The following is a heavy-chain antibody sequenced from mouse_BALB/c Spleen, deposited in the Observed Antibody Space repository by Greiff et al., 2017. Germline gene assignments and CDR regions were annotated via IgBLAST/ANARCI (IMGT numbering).Heavy chain of an antibody. CDR1: GYTFTSYW. CDR2: INPSTGYT. V-gene: IGHV1-7*01. J-gene: IGHJ1*01. D-gene: IGHD1-1*01. CDR3: ARRYGSSWYFDV. Sequence: VMLVESGAELAKPGASVKMSCKASGYTFTSYWMHWVKQRPGQGLEWIGYINPSTGYTEYNQKFKDKATLTADKSSSTAYMQLSSLTSEDSAVYYCARRYGSSWYFDVWGAGTTVTVSS.